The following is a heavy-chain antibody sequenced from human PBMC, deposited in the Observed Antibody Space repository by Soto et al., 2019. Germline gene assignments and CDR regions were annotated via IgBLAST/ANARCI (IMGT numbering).Heavy chain of an antibody. CDR2: IYWDDDK. J-gene: IGHJ4*02. D-gene: IGHD6-19*01. CDR3: ARRVGVTGFDS. CDR1: GFSLSTTEVG. V-gene: IGHV2-5*02. Sequence: QITLKESGPTLVKPTQTLTLTCTFSGFSLSTTEVGVGWIRQPPGKALERLALIYWDDDKHYSPSLKSRLTITKDSTKTQVVHKMTNVGTVDSATYYCARRVGVTGFDSWGQGTLVTVSS.